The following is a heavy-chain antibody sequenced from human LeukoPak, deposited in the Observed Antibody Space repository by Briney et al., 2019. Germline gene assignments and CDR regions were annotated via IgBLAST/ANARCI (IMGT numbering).Heavy chain of an antibody. V-gene: IGHV3-21*04. CDR3: ARGPTRSSSSWYYDY. Sequence: GGSLRLSCAASGFTFSGNSMNWVRQAPGKGLEWVSCISSGGSDIYYADSVKGRFTISRGTAKNSLYLQMDGLRAEDTALYHCARGPTRSSSSWYYDYWGQGTQVTVSS. D-gene: IGHD6-13*01. J-gene: IGHJ4*02. CDR2: ISSGGSDI. CDR1: GFTFSGNS.